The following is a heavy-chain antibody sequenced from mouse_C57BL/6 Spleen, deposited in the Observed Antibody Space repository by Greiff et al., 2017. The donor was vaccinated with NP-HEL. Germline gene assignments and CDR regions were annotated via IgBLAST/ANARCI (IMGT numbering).Heavy chain of an antibody. CDR3: TRGGNYVYYAMDY. D-gene: IGHD2-1*01. Sequence: QVQLKQSGAELVRPGASVTLSCKASGYTFTDYEMHWVKQTPVHGLEWIGAIDPETGGTAYNQKFKGKAILTADKSSSTAYMELRSLTSEDSAVYYCTRGGNYVYYAMDYWGPGTSVTVSS. CDR2: IDPETGGT. CDR1: GYTFTDYE. J-gene: IGHJ4*01. V-gene: IGHV1-15*01.